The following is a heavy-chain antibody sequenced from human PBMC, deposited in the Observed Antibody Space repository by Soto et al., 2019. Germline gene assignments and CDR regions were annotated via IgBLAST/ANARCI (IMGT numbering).Heavy chain of an antibody. V-gene: IGHV3-23*01. J-gene: IGHJ6*02. CDR2: ISGTGSRT. CDR1: GFSFGDYA. CDR3: ARGGRYTYGYGDYSYGMDV. D-gene: IGHD5-18*01. Sequence: EVQVLESGGGLVQPGGSLRLSCAASGFSFGDYAMSWVRQAPGKGLEWVSGISGTGSRTSYADSVRGPFTISRDNVNNTLSLQMDSLRAEDTAVYYCARGGRYTYGYGDYSYGMDVWGQGTTVTVSS.